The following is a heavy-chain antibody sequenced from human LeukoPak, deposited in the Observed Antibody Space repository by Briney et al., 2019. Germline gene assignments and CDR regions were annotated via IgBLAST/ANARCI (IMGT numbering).Heavy chain of an antibody. D-gene: IGHD6-19*01. J-gene: IGHJ4*02. Sequence: GVSLRLSCAASGFTFSSYAMSWVRQAPGKGLEWVSVISGTGGSTNYADSVKGRFTISRDNSKNTLYLQMNGLRDEDTAVYYCARDAGSGYFDYWGQGTLVTVSS. CDR1: GFTFSSYA. V-gene: IGHV3-23*01. CDR3: ARDAGSGYFDY. CDR2: ISGTGGST.